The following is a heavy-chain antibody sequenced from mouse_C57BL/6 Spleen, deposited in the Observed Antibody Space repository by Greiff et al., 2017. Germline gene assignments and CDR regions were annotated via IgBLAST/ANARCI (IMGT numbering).Heavy chain of an antibody. J-gene: IGHJ4*01. D-gene: IGHD4-1*01. CDR1: GFSFNTYA. V-gene: IGHV10-1*01. Sequence: EADGGLVQPKGSLKLSCAASGFSFNTYAMNWVRQAPGKGLEWVARIRSKSNNYATYYADSVKDRFTISRDDSESMLYLQMNNLKTEDTAMYYWVRETGTGAMDYWGQGTSVTVSS. CDR2: IRSKSNNYAT. CDR3: VRETGTGAMDY.